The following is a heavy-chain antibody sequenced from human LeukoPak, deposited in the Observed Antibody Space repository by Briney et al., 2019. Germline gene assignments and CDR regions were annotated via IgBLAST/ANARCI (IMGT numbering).Heavy chain of an antibody. V-gene: IGHV1-2*02. J-gene: IGHJ5*02. CDR3: ARDPGYCSSTSCSGYNWFDP. D-gene: IGHD2-2*03. Sequence: GASVKVSCKASGYTFTGYYMHWVRQAPGQGLEWMGWINPNSGGTNYAQKFQGRVTMTRDTSISTAYMELSRLRSDDTAVYYCARDPGYCSSTSCSGYNWFDPWGQGTLVTVSS. CDR2: INPNSGGT. CDR1: GYTFTGYY.